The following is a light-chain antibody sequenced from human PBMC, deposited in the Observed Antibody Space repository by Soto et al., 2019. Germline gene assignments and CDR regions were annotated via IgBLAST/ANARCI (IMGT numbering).Light chain of an antibody. J-gene: IGKJ2*01. V-gene: IGKV3-20*01. CDR1: QGFSSNF. CDR3: QQYDSSTYT. CDR2: GAS. Sequence: EIVLTQSPGTLSLSPGERATLSCRASQGFSSNFLAWYQQKPGQSPRLLIYGASNRATDIPDRFSGSGSGTDFTLTISRLEPEDFAVYYCQQYDSSTYTFGQGTKLEIK.